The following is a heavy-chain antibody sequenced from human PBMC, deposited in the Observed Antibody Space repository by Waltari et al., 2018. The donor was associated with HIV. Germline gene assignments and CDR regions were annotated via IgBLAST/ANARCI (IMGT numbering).Heavy chain of an antibody. D-gene: IGHD3-3*01. J-gene: IGHJ6*02. CDR2: IYYRGST. V-gene: IGHV4-31*03. CDR3: AKGGALWSGDYPYGMDG. CDR1: GGSISSGGYY. Sequence: QVQLQESGPGLVKPSQTLSLTCTVSGGSISSGGYYWSWIRHHPRKGLEWIGYIYYRGSTYYDPSLKSRVTISVDTSKNQFSLKLSSVTAADRAVYYWAKGGALWSGDYPYGMDGWGQGTTVTVSS.